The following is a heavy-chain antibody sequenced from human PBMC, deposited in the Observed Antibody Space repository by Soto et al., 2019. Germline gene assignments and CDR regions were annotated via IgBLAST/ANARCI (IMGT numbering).Heavy chain of an antibody. CDR3: AKDSNKYSSSLRGRYFDY. V-gene: IGHV3-23*01. CDR2: ITGGGRNT. CDR1: GFPFSSYV. J-gene: IGHJ4*02. Sequence: EVQLLESGGGLVQRGGSLRLSCAASGFPFSSYVMSWVRQAPGKGLEWVSGITGGGRNTFYADSVKGRFTLSRDNSKNTLFLQMNRLGAEDTAVYYCAKDSNKYSSSLRGRYFDYWGQGIGVTVSS. D-gene: IGHD4-4*01.